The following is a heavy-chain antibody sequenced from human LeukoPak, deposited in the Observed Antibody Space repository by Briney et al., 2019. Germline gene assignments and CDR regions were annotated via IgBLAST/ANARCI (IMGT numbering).Heavy chain of an antibody. Sequence: GGSLRLSCAASGFTFSSYWMHWVRQAPGKGLEWVSAISGSDDSTYYADSVRGRFTISRDVSKNTLFLQMNSLRAEDTALYYCTKAKYYHFDYWGQGTLVTVSS. CDR2: ISGSDDST. V-gene: IGHV3-23*01. D-gene: IGHD3-16*01. J-gene: IGHJ4*02. CDR1: GFTFSSYW. CDR3: TKAKYYHFDY.